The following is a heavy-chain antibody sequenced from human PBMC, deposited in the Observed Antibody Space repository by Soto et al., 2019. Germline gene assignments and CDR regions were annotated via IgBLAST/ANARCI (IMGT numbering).Heavy chain of an antibody. D-gene: IGHD6-13*01. J-gene: IGHJ3*02. CDR3: VKGYRQLVPYDAFDI. V-gene: IGHV3-9*01. CDR1: GFTFDDYA. Sequence: GGSLRLSCAASGFTFDDYAMHWVRQAPGKGLEWVSGISWNSGSIGYADSVKGRFTISRDNAKNSLYLQMNSLRAEDTALYYCVKGYRQLVPYDAFDIWGQGTMVTVSS. CDR2: ISWNSGSI.